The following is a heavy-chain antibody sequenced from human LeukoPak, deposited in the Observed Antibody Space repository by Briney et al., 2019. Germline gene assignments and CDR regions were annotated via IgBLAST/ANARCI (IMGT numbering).Heavy chain of an antibody. Sequence: SETLSLTCTVSGGSINGYYWSWIRQPAGKGLEWIGRIYNSESINYNPSLKSRVTMSIDTSKNRFSLKLKSVTAADTAVYYCARDRSSSYTRDWFDPWGQGALVTVSS. CDR3: ARDRSSSYTRDWFDP. D-gene: IGHD6-13*01. V-gene: IGHV4-4*07. J-gene: IGHJ5*02. CDR1: GGSINGYY. CDR2: IYNSESI.